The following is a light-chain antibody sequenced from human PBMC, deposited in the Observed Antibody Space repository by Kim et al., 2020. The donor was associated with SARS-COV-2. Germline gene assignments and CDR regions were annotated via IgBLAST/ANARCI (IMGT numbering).Light chain of an antibody. CDR2: DAS. J-gene: IGKJ4*01. CDR1: QSVSSY. CDR3: QQRSNGPPMLT. Sequence: EIVLTQSPATLSLSPGERATLFCRASQSVSSYLAWYQQKPGQAPRLLIYDASNRATGIPARFSGSGSGTDFTLTISSLEPEDFAVYYCQQRSNGPPMLTFGGGTKVDIK. V-gene: IGKV3-11*01.